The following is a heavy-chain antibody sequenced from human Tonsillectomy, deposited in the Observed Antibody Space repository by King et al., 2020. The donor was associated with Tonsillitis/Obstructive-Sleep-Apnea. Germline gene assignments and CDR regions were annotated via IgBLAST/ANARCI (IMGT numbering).Heavy chain of an antibody. V-gene: IGHV3-7*02. CDR1: GFTFSRYW. CDR2: IKQDGSEK. D-gene: IGHD3-3*01. CDR3: ASGSEAARHYDFWSGYYFIDY. Sequence: VQLVESGGGLVQPGGSLRLSCAASGFTFSRYWMSWVRQAPGKGLEWVANIKQDGSEKYYVDSVRGRFTISRDNAKNSLYLQMNSLRVEDTAVYYCASGSEAARHYDFWSGYYFIDYWGQGTLVAVSS. J-gene: IGHJ4*02.